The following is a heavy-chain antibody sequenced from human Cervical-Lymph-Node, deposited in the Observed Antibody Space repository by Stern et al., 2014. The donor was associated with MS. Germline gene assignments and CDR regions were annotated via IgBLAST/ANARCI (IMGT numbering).Heavy chain of an antibody. CDR1: GYTFTNYG. V-gene: IGHV1-18*01. Sequence: VQLVQSGAEVKKPGASVKVSCKSSGYTFTNYGISWVRQAPGQGLEWMGWISGYNDNTNYVEKFQGRVTMATDTSTNTAYMELRSLRSDDTAVYYCARDPRVAVAGTGGGFDPWGQETLVTVSS. CDR2: ISGYNDNT. D-gene: IGHD6-19*01. J-gene: IGHJ5*02. CDR3: ARDPRVAVAGTGGGFDP.